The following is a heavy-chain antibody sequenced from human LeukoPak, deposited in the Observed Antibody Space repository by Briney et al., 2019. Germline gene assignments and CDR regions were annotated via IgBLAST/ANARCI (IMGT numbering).Heavy chain of an antibody. D-gene: IGHD6-6*01. Sequence: GASVKVSCKASGYTFTSYDINWVRQATGQGLEWMGWMNPNSGNTGYAQKFQGRVTITGNTSISTAYVELSSLRSEDTAVYYCARGIAARRRGGYYYMDVWGKGTTVTVSS. CDR1: GYTFTSYD. J-gene: IGHJ6*03. CDR3: ARGIAARRRGGYYYMDV. V-gene: IGHV1-8*03. CDR2: MNPNSGNT.